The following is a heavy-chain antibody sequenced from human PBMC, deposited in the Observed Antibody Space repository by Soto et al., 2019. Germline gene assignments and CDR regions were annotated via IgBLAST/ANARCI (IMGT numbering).Heavy chain of an antibody. V-gene: IGHV3-73*01. CDR3: TRRGDTSYSHDSGFDGFDI. J-gene: IGHJ3*02. Sequence: EVQLVESGGGLVQPGGSLKLSCAASGFTFSGSALHWVRQASGKGLEWVGRIRSKADPVATAYTASVQGRFTISRDDSMNTAYLQMNSLNSEDTAVYYCTRRGDTSYSHDSGFDGFDIWGQGTMVTVSS. CDR2: IRSKADPVAT. CDR1: GFTFSGSA. D-gene: IGHD3-22*01.